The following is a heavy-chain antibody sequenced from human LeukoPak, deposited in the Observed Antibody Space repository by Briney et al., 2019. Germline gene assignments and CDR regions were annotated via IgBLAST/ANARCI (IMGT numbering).Heavy chain of an antibody. CDR2: INRISNII. Sequence: GGSLRLSCAASGFTFSGYSMNWVRQAPGKGLEWVSYINRISNIIDYADSVKGRFTISTDNAKNSLYLQMNSLRAEDTAVYFCARDSPEGNNWGSEPTFDYWGQGTLVTVSS. V-gene: IGHV3-48*01. CDR3: ARDSPEGNNWGSEPTFDY. CDR1: GFTFSGYS. D-gene: IGHD1-1*01. J-gene: IGHJ4*02.